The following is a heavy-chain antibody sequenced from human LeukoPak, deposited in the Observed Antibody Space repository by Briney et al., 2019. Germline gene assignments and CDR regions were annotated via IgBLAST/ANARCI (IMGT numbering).Heavy chain of an antibody. CDR3: AKSASAYYYMDV. D-gene: IGHD4/OR15-4a*01. J-gene: IGHJ6*03. CDR1: GFTFRTYA. V-gene: IGHV3-30*18. CDR2: MSHDGVKI. Sequence: GGSLRLSCAASGFTFRTYAMHWVRQAPGKGLEWVAFMSHDGVKIFHADSVKGRFTISGDNSKNILYLQMNSLRAEDTAVYYCAKSASAYYYMDVWGKGTTVTVSS.